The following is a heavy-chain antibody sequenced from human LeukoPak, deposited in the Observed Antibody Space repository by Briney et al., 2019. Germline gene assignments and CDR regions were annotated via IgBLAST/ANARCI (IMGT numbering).Heavy chain of an antibody. V-gene: IGHV4-59*08. CDR3: ARRDYSGKLPYTLDI. J-gene: IGHJ3*02. D-gene: IGHD4-23*01. CDR2: KYYSGTT. CDR1: GGSITDYY. Sequence: PSETLSLTCTVSGGSITDYYWGWIRQPPGRGLEFIGYKYYSGTTNYNPSLKSRVTISVDTSKNQFSLKLSSVTAADTAVYYCARRDYSGKLPYTLDIWGQGTMVTVSS.